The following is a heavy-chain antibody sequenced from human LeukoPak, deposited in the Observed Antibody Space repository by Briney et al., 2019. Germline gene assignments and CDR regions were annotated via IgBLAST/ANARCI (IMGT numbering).Heavy chain of an antibody. V-gene: IGHV3-23*01. CDR2: ISDSGDNT. CDR3: AKANSITISGVISPVDY. Sequence: GGSLRLSCVASGFTFSSYAMSWVRQAPGKGLEWVSTISDSGDNTYYADSVKGRFTISRDNSKNTLYLQMNSLRAEDTAVYYCAKANSITISGVISPVDYWGQGTLVTVSS. D-gene: IGHD3-3*01. J-gene: IGHJ4*02. CDR1: GFTFSSYA.